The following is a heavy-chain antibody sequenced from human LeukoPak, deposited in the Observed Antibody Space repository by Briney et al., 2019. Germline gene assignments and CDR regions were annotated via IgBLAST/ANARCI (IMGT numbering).Heavy chain of an antibody. V-gene: IGHV4-34*01. CDR2: INHSGST. CDR3: ARDAHDFWSGYNHYYYYYGMDV. Sequence: SETLSLTCAVYGGSFSGYYWSWIRQPPGKGLEWIGEINHSGSTNYNPSLKSRVTISVDTSKYQFSLKLSSVTAADTAVYYCARDAHDFWSGYNHYYYYYGMDVWGQGTTVTVSS. D-gene: IGHD3-3*01. J-gene: IGHJ6*02. CDR1: GGSFSGYY.